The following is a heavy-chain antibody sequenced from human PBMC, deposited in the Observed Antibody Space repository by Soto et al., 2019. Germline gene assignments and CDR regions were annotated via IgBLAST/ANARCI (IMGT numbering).Heavy chain of an antibody. D-gene: IGHD3-10*01. CDR3: ARDPSGSGPDFDN. V-gene: IGHV3-23*01. CDR1: GFTFSTYA. J-gene: IGHJ4*02. Sequence: GGSLRLSCAASGFTFSTYAMSWVRQAPGKGLEWVSSISASGARTDYADSVKGRFTISRDNSKNTLYVQMDTLRVDDTAIYYCARDPSGSGPDFDNWGQGTRVTVSS. CDR2: ISASGART.